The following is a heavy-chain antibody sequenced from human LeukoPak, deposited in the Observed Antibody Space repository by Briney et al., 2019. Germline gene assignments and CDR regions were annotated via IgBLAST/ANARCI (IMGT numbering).Heavy chain of an antibody. J-gene: IGHJ4*02. Sequence: PSETLSLTCTVSGDSISRYCWSWIRQPAGKGLEWVGRLYSSGNTDYNPSLKSRVTMSVDTSKTQCSLKLSSVTAADTAVYYCARQSVRTTYFDCWGQGTLVTVSS. D-gene: IGHD4/OR15-4a*01. V-gene: IGHV4-4*07. CDR2: LYSSGNT. CDR1: GDSISRYC. CDR3: ARQSVRTTYFDC.